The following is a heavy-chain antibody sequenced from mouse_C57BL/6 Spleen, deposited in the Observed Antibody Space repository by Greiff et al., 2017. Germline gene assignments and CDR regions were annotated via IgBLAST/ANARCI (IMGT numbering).Heavy chain of an antibody. CDR1: GYSFTGYY. CDR2: INPSTGGT. D-gene: IGHD2-1*01. V-gene: IGHV1-42*01. J-gene: IGHJ4*01. Sequence: VQLQQSGPELVKPGASVKISCKASGYSFTGYYMNWVKQSPEKSLEWIGEINPSTGGTTYNQKFKAKATLTVDKSSSTAYMQLQSLTSEDSAVYYCARSYGNYAMDDWGQGTSVTVSS. CDR3: ARSYGNYAMDD.